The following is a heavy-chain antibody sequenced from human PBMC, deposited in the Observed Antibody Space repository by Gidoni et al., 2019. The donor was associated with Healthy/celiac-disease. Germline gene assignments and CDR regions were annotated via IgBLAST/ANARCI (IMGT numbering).Heavy chain of an antibody. CDR1: GFPSSSYV. J-gene: IGHJ3*02. Sequence: QLPRVESGRRVVPPGRSLRLSCAASGFPSSSYVMPWVRQAPGKGLEWLAVIWYDGTNKYYANSVKGRFTITRDNSKNTLYLQMNSLRAEDTAVYDCAGRGHLTDALDIWGQGTMVTVSS. D-gene: IGHD1-26*01. CDR2: IWYDGTNK. V-gene: IGHV3-33*01. CDR3: AGRGHLTDALDI.